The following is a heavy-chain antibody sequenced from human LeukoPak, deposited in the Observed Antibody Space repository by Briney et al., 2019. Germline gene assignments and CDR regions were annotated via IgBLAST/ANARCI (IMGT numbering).Heavy chain of an antibody. CDR1: GGSISSYY. CDR2: IYYSGST. Sequence: SETLSLTCTVSGGSISSYYWSWIRQPPGKGLEWIGYIYYSGSTNYNPSLKSRVTISVDTSKNQFSLKLSSVTAADAAVYYCAREYGGWYHFDYWGQGTLVTVSS. CDR3: AREYGGWYHFDY. V-gene: IGHV4-59*01. D-gene: IGHD6-19*01. J-gene: IGHJ4*02.